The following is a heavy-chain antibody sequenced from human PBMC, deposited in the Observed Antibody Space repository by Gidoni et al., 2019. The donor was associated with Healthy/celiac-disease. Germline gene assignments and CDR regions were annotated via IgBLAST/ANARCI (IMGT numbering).Heavy chain of an antibody. J-gene: IGHJ4*02. CDR3: YGRDLYIWLSGWYHRGGENIDY. D-gene: IGHD6-19*01. V-gene: IGHV3-30-3*01. CDR1: GFTFSSSA. CDR2: ISYDGSNK. Sequence: QVQLVESGGGVVQPGSSLRLSCAAPGFTFSSSAMHLVRQAPGKGLGWVAVISYDGSNKYYADSVKGRFTISRDNSKNTLYLQMNSLRAEDTAVYYCYGRDLYIWLSGWYHRGGENIDYWGQGTLVTVSS.